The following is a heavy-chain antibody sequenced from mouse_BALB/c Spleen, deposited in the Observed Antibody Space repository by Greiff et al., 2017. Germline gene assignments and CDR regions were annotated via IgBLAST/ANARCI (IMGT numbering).Heavy chain of an antibody. D-gene: IGHD2-14*01. J-gene: IGHJ4*01. CDR1: GFTFSSYT. CDR2: ISNGGGST. CDR3: ARGLGYGYAMDY. V-gene: IGHV5-12-2*01. Sequence: EVQLQESGGGLVQPGGSLKLSCAASGFTFSSYTMSWVRQTPEKRLEWVAYISNGGGSTYYPDTVKGRFTISRDNAKNTLYLQMSSLKSEDTAMYYCARGLGYGYAMDYWGQGTSVTVSS.